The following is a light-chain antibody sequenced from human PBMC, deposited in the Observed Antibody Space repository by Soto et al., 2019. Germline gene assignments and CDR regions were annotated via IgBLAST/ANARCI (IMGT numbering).Light chain of an antibody. CDR2: DVS. J-gene: IGLJ2*01. CDR1: SSDVGGYNY. CDR3: SSYTGTNTVV. Sequence: QSALTQPASVSGSPGQSITISCTGTSSDVGGYNYVSWYQQHPGKAPKLMIYDVSNRPSGVSNRFSASKSGNTASLTISGLPAEDEADYYCSSYTGTNTVVFGGGTKLTVL. V-gene: IGLV2-14*01.